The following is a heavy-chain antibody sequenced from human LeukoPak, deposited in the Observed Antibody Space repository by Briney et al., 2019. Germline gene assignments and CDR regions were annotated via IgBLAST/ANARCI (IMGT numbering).Heavy chain of an antibody. CDR3: ATCRDEFADYGFTS. CDR2: IYDSWNT. D-gene: IGHD4-17*01. V-gene: IGHV4-59*02. Sequence: SETLSLTCSVSGGSVSSYYWSWIRQPPGKGLGWIGYIYDSWNTKYNPSLKGRVTISGDTSKNLFSLELTSVTAADTAVYYCATCRDEFADYGFTSWGQGFLVTVSS. J-gene: IGHJ5*02. CDR1: GGSVSSYY.